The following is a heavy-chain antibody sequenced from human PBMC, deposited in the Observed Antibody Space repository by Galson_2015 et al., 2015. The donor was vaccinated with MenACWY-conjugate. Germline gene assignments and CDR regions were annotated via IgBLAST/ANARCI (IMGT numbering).Heavy chain of an antibody. D-gene: IGHD5-24*01. J-gene: IGHJ4*02. CDR2: IDWDDDK. CDR3: AVEGYGTFDY. V-gene: IGHV2-70*04. CDR1: GFSLSTSGMR. Sequence: PALVKPTQTLTLTCTFSGFSLSTSGMRASWIRQPPGKALEWLARIDWDDDKFYSTSLKTRLTISKDTSKNQVVLTMTNMDPVDTATYYCAVEGYGTFDYWGQGTLVTVSS.